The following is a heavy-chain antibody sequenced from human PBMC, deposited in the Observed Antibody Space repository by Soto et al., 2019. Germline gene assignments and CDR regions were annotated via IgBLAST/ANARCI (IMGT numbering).Heavy chain of an antibody. CDR2: IRDKGNSYTT. V-gene: IGHV3-72*01. Sequence: EVQLVESGGGLVQSGGSLRLSCAASGFPFSDYYIDWVRQAPGKGLEWVGRIRDKGNSYTTEYAASVKGRFTISRDDSKNSLYLQMNSLKIDDTAVYHCARASRGGSQPDVFDVWGQGTMVTVSS. D-gene: IGHD1-1*01. J-gene: IGHJ3*01. CDR3: ARASRGGSQPDVFDV. CDR1: GFPFSDYY.